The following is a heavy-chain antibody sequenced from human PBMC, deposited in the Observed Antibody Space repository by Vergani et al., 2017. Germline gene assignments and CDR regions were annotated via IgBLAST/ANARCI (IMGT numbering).Heavy chain of an antibody. V-gene: IGHV3-33*01. CDR2: TWYDGNNK. J-gene: IGHJ5*02. Sequence: QVQLVESGGGVVQPGRSLRLSCAASGFTFNQYGMHWVRQAPGKGLEWVAVTWYDGNNKQYADSVKGRFTISRDKSKSTMYLQMNSMRDEDTGVYYCARDLRLFYNRFDPWGQGTLVTVSS. CDR3: ARDLRLFYNRFDP. D-gene: IGHD1-14*01. CDR1: GFTFNQYG.